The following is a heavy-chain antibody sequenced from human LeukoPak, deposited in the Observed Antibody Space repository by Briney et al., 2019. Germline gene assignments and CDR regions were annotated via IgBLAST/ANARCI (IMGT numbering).Heavy chain of an antibody. CDR1: GFTFTAFG. Sequence: PGGSLRLSCAASGFTFTAFGLHWVRQAPGKGLEWVAAISPHGDIEYYTDSVKGRFTISRDNSKNMIYLQMNSLRGEDSAVYYCAKINNNDDYWGQGNLVTVSS. D-gene: IGHD1/OR15-1a*01. V-gene: IGHV3-30*18. CDR2: ISPHGDIE. J-gene: IGHJ4*02. CDR3: AKINNNDDY.